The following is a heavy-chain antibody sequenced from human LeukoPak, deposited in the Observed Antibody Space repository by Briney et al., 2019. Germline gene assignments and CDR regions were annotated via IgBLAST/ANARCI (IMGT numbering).Heavy chain of an antibody. V-gene: IGHV1-18*01. D-gene: IGHD2-15*01. CDR3: ARDDSDLGYCSGGSCSFDY. CDR2: ISAYNGNT. Sequence: ASVKVSFKACGYTFTSYGISWVRQAPGQGLEWMGWISAYNGNTNYAQKLQGRVTMTTDTSTSTAYMELRSLRSDDTAVYYCARDDSDLGYCSGGSCSFDYWGQGTLVTVS. CDR1: GYTFTSYG. J-gene: IGHJ4*02.